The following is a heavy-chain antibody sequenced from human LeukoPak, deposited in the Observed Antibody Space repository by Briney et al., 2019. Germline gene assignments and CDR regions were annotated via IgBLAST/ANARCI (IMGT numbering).Heavy chain of an antibody. CDR1: GFTFSSYG. V-gene: IGHV3-30*18. D-gene: IGHD3-10*01. Sequence: GRSLRLSCAASGFTFSSYGMHWVRQAPGKGLEWVAVISYDGSNKYYADSVKGRFTISRDNSKNTLYLQMNSLRAEDTAVYYCAKAFEHFWYYYGSGSYSVDIWGQGTMVTVSS. J-gene: IGHJ3*02. CDR2: ISYDGSNK. CDR3: AKAFEHFWYYYGSGSYSVDI.